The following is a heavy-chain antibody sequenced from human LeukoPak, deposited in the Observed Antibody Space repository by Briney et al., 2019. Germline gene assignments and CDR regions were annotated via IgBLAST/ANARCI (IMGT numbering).Heavy chain of an antibody. CDR1: GGSISNYF. Sequence: PSETLSLTCNVSGGSISNYFWSWIRQPPGKGLEWIGQIYYSGSTNYNPSLKSRVTISVDTSKNQFSLQLTSVTAADTAVYYCARVWATAAKGFDFWGQGTLVTVSS. V-gene: IGHV4-59*01. CDR2: IYYSGST. CDR3: ARVWATAAKGFDF. J-gene: IGHJ4*02. D-gene: IGHD2-2*01.